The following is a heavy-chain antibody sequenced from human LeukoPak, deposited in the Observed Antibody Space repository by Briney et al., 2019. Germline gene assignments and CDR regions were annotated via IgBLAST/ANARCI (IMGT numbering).Heavy chain of an antibody. Sequence: GGSLRLSCAASGFTFSSYEMNWVRQAPGKGLEWVSYISSSDGTIYYADSVKGRFTISRDNARNSVHLQMNSLRAEDTALYYCARGESYYDTSGSYYFDYWGQGTLVTVSS. CDR2: ISSSDGTI. J-gene: IGHJ4*02. D-gene: IGHD3-22*01. V-gene: IGHV3-48*03. CDR1: GFTFSSYE. CDR3: ARGESYYDTSGSYYFDY.